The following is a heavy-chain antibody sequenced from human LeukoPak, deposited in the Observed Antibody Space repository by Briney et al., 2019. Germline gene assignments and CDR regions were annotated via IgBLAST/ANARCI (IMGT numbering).Heavy chain of an antibody. V-gene: IGHV3-20*01. D-gene: IGHD3-3*01. CDR3: ARVGQDGYYDFWSGYYYFDY. J-gene: IGHJ4*02. CDR2: INWNGGST. Sequence: GGSLRLSCAASGFTFSSYAMSWVRQAPGKGLEWVSGINWNGGSTGYADSVKGRFTISRDNAKNSLYLQMNSLRAEDTALYHCARVGQDGYYDFWSGYYYFDYWGQGTLVTVSS. CDR1: GFTFSSYA.